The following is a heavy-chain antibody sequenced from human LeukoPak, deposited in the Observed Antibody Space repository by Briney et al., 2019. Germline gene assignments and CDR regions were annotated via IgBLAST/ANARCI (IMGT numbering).Heavy chain of an antibody. CDR2: INHSGSS. Sequence: PSETLSLTCAVYGGSFSGYYWNWIRQPPGKGLEWIGEINHSGSSNYNPSLKSRITISVDTSKNQFSLNLSSVTAADTAVYYCARASIVGAKRTRSGAFDLWGQGTMVTVSS. D-gene: IGHD1-26*01. CDR3: ARASIVGAKRTRSGAFDL. CDR1: GGSFSGYY. J-gene: IGHJ3*01. V-gene: IGHV4-34*01.